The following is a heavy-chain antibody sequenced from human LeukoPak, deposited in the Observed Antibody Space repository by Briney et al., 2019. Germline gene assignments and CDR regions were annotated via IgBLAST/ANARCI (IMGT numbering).Heavy chain of an antibody. CDR1: GFTFSSYS. CDR3: ARDQGYCSGGRCHSHFDY. J-gene: IGHJ4*02. V-gene: IGHV3-33*01. Sequence: GGALRLSCATPGFTFSSYSMQWGRQAPGKGLEWVAVIWVDGSKKFYADSVEGRFTISRDDSKSTSYLQMNSLRAEDTAVYYCARDQGYCSGGRCHSHFDYWGQGTLVTVSS. CDR2: IWVDGSKK. D-gene: IGHD2-15*01.